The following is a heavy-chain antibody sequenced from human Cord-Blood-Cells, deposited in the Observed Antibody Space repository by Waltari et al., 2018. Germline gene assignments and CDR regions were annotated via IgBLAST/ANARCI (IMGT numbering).Heavy chain of an antibody. V-gene: IGHV3-9*01. CDR1: GFTFDDYA. D-gene: IGHD3-16*01. CDR3: ARAGGGQYAFDI. Sequence: EVQLVESGGGLVQPGRSLRLSCAASGFTFDDYAMHWVRQAPGKGLEWVSGISWNSVSIGYADSVKGRFTISRDNAKNSLYLQMNSLRAEDTALYYCARAGGGQYAFDIWGQGTMVTVSS. CDR2: ISWNSVSI. J-gene: IGHJ3*02.